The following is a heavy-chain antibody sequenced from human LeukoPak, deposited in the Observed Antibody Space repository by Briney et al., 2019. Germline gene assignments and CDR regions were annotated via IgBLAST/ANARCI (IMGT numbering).Heavy chain of an antibody. CDR3: ARAARDDYVWGSYRLDY. V-gene: IGHV4-59*01. CDR2: IYYSGST. J-gene: IGHJ4*02. CDR1: GGSFSSYY. D-gene: IGHD3-16*02. Sequence: SETLSLTCAVYGGSFSSYYWSWIRQPPGKGLEWIGYIYYSGSTNYNPSLKSRVTISVDTSKNQFSLKLSSVTAADTAVYYCARAARDDYVWGSYRLDYWGQGTLVTVSS.